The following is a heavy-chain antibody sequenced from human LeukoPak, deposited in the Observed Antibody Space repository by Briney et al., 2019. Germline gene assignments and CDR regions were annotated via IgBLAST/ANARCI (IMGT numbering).Heavy chain of an antibody. V-gene: IGHV4-39*01. D-gene: IGHD3-22*01. CDR1: GGSIRSSSYY. CDR2: IYYSGST. CDR3: ANYYYDSSADY. J-gene: IGHJ4*02. Sequence: SETLSLTCTVSGGSIRSSSYYWGWIRQPPGKGLEWIGNIYYSGSTYFNPSLQSRVTMSVDPSKNQFSLKLSSVTAADTAVYYCANYYYDSSADYWGQGTLVTVSS.